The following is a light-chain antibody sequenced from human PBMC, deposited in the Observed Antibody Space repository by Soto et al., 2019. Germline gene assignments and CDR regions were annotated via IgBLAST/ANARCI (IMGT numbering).Light chain of an antibody. J-gene: IGKJ5*01. CDR3: QQYGSSIT. V-gene: IGKV3-20*01. Sequence: EIVLTQSPGTLSLSPGERATLSCRASQSVSSGYLAWYQQKPGQAPRLLIYGASSRATGIPDRFSGSGSGTDFTLTISRLEPEDFAVYYCQQYGSSITFGQGTRLEIK. CDR2: GAS. CDR1: QSVSSGY.